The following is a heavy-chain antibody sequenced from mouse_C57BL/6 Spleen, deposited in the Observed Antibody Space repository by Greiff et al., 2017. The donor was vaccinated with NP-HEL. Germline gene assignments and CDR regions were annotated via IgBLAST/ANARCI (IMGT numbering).Heavy chain of an antibody. Sequence: VKLQQPGPELVKPGASVKISCKASGYAFSSSWMNWVKQRPGKGLEWIGRIYPGDGDTNYNGKFKGKATLTADKPSSTASMQLSSLTSEDSAVYFCASALYDCYYWYFDVWGTGTTVTVSS. CDR3: ASALYDCYYWYFDV. CDR1: GYAFSSSW. V-gene: IGHV1-82*01. J-gene: IGHJ1*03. CDR2: IYPGDGDT. D-gene: IGHD2-3*01.